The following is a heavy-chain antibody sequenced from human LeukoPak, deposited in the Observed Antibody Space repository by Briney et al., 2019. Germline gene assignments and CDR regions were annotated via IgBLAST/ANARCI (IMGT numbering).Heavy chain of an antibody. D-gene: IGHD3-22*01. J-gene: IGHJ4*02. V-gene: IGHV1-2*02. CDR1: GYTFTGYY. CDR3: ARDLGYYDRLDQFDC. CDR2: INPNSGGT. Sequence: ASVKVSCKASGYTFTGYYIHWVRQAPGQGLEWMGWINPNSGGTNSAQQFQGRVTLTRDTSISTAYMELSRLRSDDMAVYYCARDLGYYDRLDQFDCWGQGTLVTVFS.